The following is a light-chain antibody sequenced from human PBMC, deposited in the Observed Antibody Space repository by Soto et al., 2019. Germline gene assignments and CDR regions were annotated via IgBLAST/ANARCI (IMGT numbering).Light chain of an antibody. V-gene: IGLV2-14*01. J-gene: IGLJ1*01. CDR2: EVT. CDR1: SSDVGAYNF. CDR3: SSYTTSAPYV. Sequence: QAVVTQPASVSGSPGQSITISCTGTSSDVGAYNFVSWYQHHPGRAPKLIIYEVTIRPSGVSNRFSGSKSGNTASLTISGLQAEDEAYYYCSSYTTSAPYVFGSGTKLTVL.